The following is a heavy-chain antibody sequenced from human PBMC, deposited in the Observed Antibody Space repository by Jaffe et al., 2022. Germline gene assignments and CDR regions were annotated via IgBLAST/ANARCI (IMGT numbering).Heavy chain of an antibody. CDR1: GGSISSSSYY. D-gene: IGHD2-2*01. V-gene: IGHV4-39*01. CDR2: IYYSGST. CDR3: ARLGYCSSTSCLYFDY. Sequence: QLQLQESGPGLVKPSETLSLTCTVSGGSISSSSYYWGWIRQPPGKGLEWIGSIYYSGSTYYNPSLKSRVTISVDTSKNQFSLKLSSVTAADTAVYYCARLGYCSSTSCLYFDYWGQGTLVTVSS. J-gene: IGHJ4*02.